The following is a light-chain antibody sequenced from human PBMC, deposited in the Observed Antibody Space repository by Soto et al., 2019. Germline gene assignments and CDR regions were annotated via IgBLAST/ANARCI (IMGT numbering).Light chain of an antibody. Sequence: DIQMTQSPSSLSESVGERVTITCRASQYVDTYLNWYQQKPGKAPKLLIYGASSLQSGVPSRFSGIGSGTDFTLTISSLQPEDSATYYCQQSYRTPRSFGQGTKVEVK. CDR3: QQSYRTPRS. J-gene: IGKJ1*01. CDR1: QYVDTY. V-gene: IGKV1-39*01. CDR2: GAS.